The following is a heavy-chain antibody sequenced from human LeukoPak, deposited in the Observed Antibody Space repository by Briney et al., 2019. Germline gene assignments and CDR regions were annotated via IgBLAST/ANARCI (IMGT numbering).Heavy chain of an antibody. V-gene: IGHV1-18*01. J-gene: IGHJ3*02. CDR2: ISAYNGNT. CDR1: GYTFTSYG. Sequence: ASVRVSCKASGYTFTSYGISWVRQAPGQGLEWMGWISAYNGNTNYAQKLQGRVTMTTDTSTSTAYMELRSLRSDDTAVYYCARKQRLGGAFDIWGQGTMVTVSS. CDR3: ARKQRLGGAFDI. D-gene: IGHD1/OR15-1a*01.